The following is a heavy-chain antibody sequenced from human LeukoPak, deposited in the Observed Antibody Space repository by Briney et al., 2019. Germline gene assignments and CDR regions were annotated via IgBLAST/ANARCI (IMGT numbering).Heavy chain of an antibody. D-gene: IGHD4-17*01. CDR3: ARHKAFYGDYFDY. Sequence: SETLSLTCTVASGSMNTYYWNWVRQSPGKGLEWIGRIYNNEYTEYNPSLKSRVSISVDTSKSQFSLNLNSVTAADTAVYYCARHKAFYGDYFDYWGQGTLVTVSS. CDR1: SGSMNTYY. J-gene: IGHJ4*02. CDR2: IYNNEYT. V-gene: IGHV4-59*08.